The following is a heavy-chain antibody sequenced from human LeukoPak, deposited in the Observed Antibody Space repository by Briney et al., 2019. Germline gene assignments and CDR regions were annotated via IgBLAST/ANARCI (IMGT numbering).Heavy chain of an antibody. Sequence: GGSLRLSCAASGITVSRNYMSWVRQAPGKGLEWVSVIYSGGRTYYADSVKGRFTISRDNSKNTLYLQMNSLRAEDTAVYYCARVWYGSGSLYYYYYYMDVWGKGTTVTISS. J-gene: IGHJ6*03. D-gene: IGHD3-10*01. CDR3: ARVWYGSGSLYYYYYYMDV. V-gene: IGHV3-66*01. CDR2: IYSGGRT. CDR1: GITVSRNY.